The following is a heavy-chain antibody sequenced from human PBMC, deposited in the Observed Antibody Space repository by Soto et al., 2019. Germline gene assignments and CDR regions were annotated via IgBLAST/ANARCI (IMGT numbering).Heavy chain of an antibody. CDR3: VRGGRLNFDY. CDR1: GFTFDDYG. CDR2: VNWNGGST. D-gene: IGHD3-16*01. Sequence: EVQLVESGGGVLRPGGSLRLSCAASGFTFDDYGMSWARQAPGKGLEWVSGVNWNGGSTGYADSVKGRFTISRDNAKNPLDLQMNSLRAEDTAFYYCVRGGRLNFDYWGQGTLVTVSS. V-gene: IGHV3-20*04. J-gene: IGHJ4*02.